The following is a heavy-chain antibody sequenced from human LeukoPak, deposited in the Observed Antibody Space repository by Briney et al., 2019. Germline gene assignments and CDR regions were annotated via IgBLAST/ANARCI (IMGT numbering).Heavy chain of an antibody. V-gene: IGHV3-43*02. D-gene: IGHD3-22*01. J-gene: IGHJ4*02. CDR1: GFTFDDYA. Sequence: GGSLRLSCAASGFTFDDYAMHWVRQAPGKGLAWVSLISGDGTSTYYADSVKGRFTISRDNSKNSLYLQMNSLRTEDTALYYCAIRPWDYDSSGYYLDYWGQGTLVTVSS. CDR2: ISGDGTST. CDR3: AIRPWDYDSSGYYLDY.